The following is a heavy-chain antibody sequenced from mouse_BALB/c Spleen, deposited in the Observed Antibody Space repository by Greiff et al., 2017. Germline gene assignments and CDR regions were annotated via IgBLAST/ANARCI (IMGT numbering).Heavy chain of an antibody. CDR3: ARRDLYGNYFDY. Sequence: DVKLVESGGGLVQPGGSRKLSCAASGFTFSSFGMHWVRQAPEKGLEWVAYISSGSSTIYYADTVKGRFTISRDNPKNTLFLQMTSLRSEDTAMYYCARRDLYGNYFDYWGQGTTLTVSS. V-gene: IGHV5-17*02. CDR1: GFTFSSFG. D-gene: IGHD2-10*02. CDR2: ISSGSSTI. J-gene: IGHJ2*01.